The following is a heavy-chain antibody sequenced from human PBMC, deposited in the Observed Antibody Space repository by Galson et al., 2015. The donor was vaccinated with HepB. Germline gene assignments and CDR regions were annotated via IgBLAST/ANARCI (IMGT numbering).Heavy chain of an antibody. CDR3: AKGVSGSPPDY. D-gene: IGHD1-26*01. J-gene: IGHJ4*02. Sequence: QSGAEVKKPGESLRISCKASGYTFTNFDIYWVRQASGRGLEWLGWMNPTSGSTGYARKFQGRVTLTRDTSINTAYLELSILGSEDTATYYCAKGVSGSPPDYWGQGPLVTVSS. V-gene: IGHV1-8*01. CDR2: MNPTSGST. CDR1: GYTFTNFD.